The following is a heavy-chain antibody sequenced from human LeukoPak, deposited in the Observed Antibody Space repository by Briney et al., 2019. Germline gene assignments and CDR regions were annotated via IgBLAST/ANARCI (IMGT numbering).Heavy chain of an antibody. D-gene: IGHD1-26*01. CDR2: IKQDGGVK. CDR3: ARTDTRSLGYFDF. Sequence: PGGSLGLSCSASGFTFSSHWMSWVRQAPGKGLEWVANIKQDGGVKQYVDSVKGRFTVSRDNAENSLYLQMDSLRVEDTAVYFCARTDTRSLGYFDFWGQGTLVTVSS. J-gene: IGHJ4*02. CDR1: GFTFSSHW. V-gene: IGHV3-7*01.